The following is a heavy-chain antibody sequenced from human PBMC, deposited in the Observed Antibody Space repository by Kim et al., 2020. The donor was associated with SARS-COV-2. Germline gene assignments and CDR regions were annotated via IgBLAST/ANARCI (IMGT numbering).Heavy chain of an antibody. D-gene: IGHD2-2*02. V-gene: IGHV3-30-3*01. CDR1: GFTFSSYA. CDR2: ISYDGSNK. CDR3: ARVGSYCSSTSCYTDYFDY. J-gene: IGHJ4*02. Sequence: GGSLRLSCAASGFTFSSYAMHWVRQAPGKGLEWVAVISYDGSNKYYADSVKGRFTISRDNSKNTLYLQMNSLRAEDTAVYYCARVGSYCSSTSCYTDYFDYWGQGTLVTVSS.